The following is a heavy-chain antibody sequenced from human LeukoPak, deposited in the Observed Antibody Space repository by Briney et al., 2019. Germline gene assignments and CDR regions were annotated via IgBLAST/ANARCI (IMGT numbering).Heavy chain of an antibody. V-gene: IGHV3-53*01. CDR1: GFTVSSNY. CDR3: ARDGGEGVGRAGIAY. Sequence: GGSLRLSCAASGFTVSSNYISWVRQAPGKRLEWVSVIYSGGSTYYADSVKGRFTISSDNSKNTLYLQMNSLRAEDTAVYYCARDGGEGVGRAGIAYWGEATLVTVSS. D-gene: IGHD2-21*01. J-gene: IGHJ4*02. CDR2: IYSGGST.